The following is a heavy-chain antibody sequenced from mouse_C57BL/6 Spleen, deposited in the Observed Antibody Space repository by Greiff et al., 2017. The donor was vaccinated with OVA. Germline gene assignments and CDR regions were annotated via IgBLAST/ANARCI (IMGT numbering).Heavy chain of an antibody. J-gene: IGHJ2*01. Sequence: QVQLQQSGAELVKPGASVKISCKASGYAFSSYWMNWVKQRPGKGLEWIGQIYPGDGDTNYNGKFKGKATLTADKSSSTAYMQLSSLTSEDSAVYFCARRGLLGGFDDWGQGTTLTVSS. D-gene: IGHD2-3*01. CDR3: ARRGLLGGFDD. CDR1: GYAFSSYW. V-gene: IGHV1-80*01. CDR2: IYPGDGDT.